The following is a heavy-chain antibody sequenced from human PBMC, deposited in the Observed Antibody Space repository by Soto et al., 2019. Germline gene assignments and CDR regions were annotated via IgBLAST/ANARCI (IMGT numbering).Heavy chain of an antibody. D-gene: IGHD5-18*01. V-gene: IGHV3-21*01. Sequence: EVQLVESGGGLVKPGGSLRLSCAASGFTFSSYSMNWVRQAPGKGLEWVSSISSSSSYIYYADSVKGRFTISRDNAKNSLYLQMNSLRAEDTAVYYCARAPPGYSWARGYGMDVWGQGTTVTVSS. CDR1: GFTFSSYS. J-gene: IGHJ6*02. CDR2: ISSSSSYI. CDR3: ARAPPGYSWARGYGMDV.